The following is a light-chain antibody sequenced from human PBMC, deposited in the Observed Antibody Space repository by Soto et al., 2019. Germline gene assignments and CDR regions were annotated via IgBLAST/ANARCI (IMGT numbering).Light chain of an antibody. CDR3: QQSDSTLFT. CDR1: QTIIRY. CDR2: AAS. J-gene: IGKJ3*01. Sequence: DLPMTQSPSSLSASVGDRVTITCRASQTIIRYLNWYQQKPGRAPNLLIYAASSLQSGVPSRFSGSGSGTEFTLTISSLQPDDFATYYCQQSDSTLFTFGPGTKVEIK. V-gene: IGKV1-39*01.